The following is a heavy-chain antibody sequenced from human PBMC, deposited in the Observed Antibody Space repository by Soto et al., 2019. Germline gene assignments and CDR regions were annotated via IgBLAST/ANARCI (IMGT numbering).Heavy chain of an antibody. D-gene: IGHD2-2*01. J-gene: IGHJ3*01. CDR3: ARVKVPAAVLGAFDV. V-gene: IGHV1-18*01. Sequence: QAQLVQSGGEMKKAGASVKVSCKASGYTFTTYGITWVRQAPGQGLDWMGWINPLKGDTKSAANFQDRVTMTTDTSTRTAYMELRSLRSVDTAVYYCARVKVPAAVLGAFDVWGQGTLVTVSS. CDR1: GYTFTTYG. CDR2: INPLKGDT.